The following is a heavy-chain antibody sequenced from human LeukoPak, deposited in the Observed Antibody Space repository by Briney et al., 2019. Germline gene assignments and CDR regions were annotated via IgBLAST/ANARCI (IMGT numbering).Heavy chain of an antibody. CDR1: AGSVRCWS. CDR2: IYNTEST. V-gene: IGHV4-59*02. Sequence: SQTLSLTRTVCAGSVRCWSWGWLRQPPGQELEWMGYIYNTESTTYSPPLKSRVNIPVDIAKDEFSLRLTSVAAADTAVYYCAKGWVYFDYWGQGTLVTVSS. J-gene: IGHJ4*02. D-gene: IGHD1-26*01. CDR3: AKGWVYFDY.